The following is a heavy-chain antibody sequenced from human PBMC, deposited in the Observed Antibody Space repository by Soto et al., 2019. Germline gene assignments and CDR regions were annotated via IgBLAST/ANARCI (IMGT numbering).Heavy chain of an antibody. V-gene: IGHV1-18*01. CDR3: ARDSPPPRE. CDR2: ISAYDGNT. CDR1: GYTFTSYG. Sequence: QVQLVQSGAEVKKPGASVKVSCKASGYTFTSYGISWVRQAPGQGLAWMGWISAYDGNTNYAQKLQGRVTMTTDTAYMELRSLRSDDTAVYYCARDSPPPREWGQGTLVTVSS. J-gene: IGHJ4*02.